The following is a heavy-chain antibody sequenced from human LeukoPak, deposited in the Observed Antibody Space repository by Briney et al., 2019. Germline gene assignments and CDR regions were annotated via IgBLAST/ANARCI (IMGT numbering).Heavy chain of an antibody. D-gene: IGHD3-9*01. CDR1: GFTFGDYA. CDR2: IRSKAYGGTT. CDR3: TRSSFDWTDWLDP. V-gene: IGHV3-49*03. J-gene: IGHJ5*02. Sequence: GGSLRLSCTASGFTFGDYAMSWFRQAPGKGLEWVGFIRSKAYGGTTEYAASVKGRFTISRDDSKSIAYLQMNSLKTEDTAVYYCTRSSFDWTDWLDPWGQGTLVTVSS.